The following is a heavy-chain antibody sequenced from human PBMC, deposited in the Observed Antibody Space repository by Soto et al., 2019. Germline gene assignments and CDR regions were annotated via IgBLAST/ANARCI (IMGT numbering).Heavy chain of an antibody. Sequence: QVHLVESGGGVVQPGRSLRLSCAASGFIFSTYAMRWVRQAPGKGLEWVAVISFDGNDKYYTDSVKGRFTISRDNSTNMVYLQMNSLRAEDTAMYYCARRYSSGDYWGQGTQVSVSS. J-gene: IGHJ4*02. V-gene: IGHV3-30-3*01. D-gene: IGHD6-19*01. CDR2: ISFDGNDK. CDR3: ARRYSSGDY. CDR1: GFIFSTYA.